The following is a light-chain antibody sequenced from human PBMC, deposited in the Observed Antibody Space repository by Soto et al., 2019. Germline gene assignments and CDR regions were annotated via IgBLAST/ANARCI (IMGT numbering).Light chain of an antibody. Sequence: DIQMTQSPYSLSAAVGDRVTITCRASQSISSWLAWYQQKPGTAPKVLIYHASNLQSGVPSRFSGSGSGTDFTLTISSLEPEDFAVYYCQQRSNWPSITFGQGTRLENK. CDR1: QSISSW. CDR2: HAS. CDR3: QQRSNWPSIT. J-gene: IGKJ5*01. V-gene: IGKV1-5*01.